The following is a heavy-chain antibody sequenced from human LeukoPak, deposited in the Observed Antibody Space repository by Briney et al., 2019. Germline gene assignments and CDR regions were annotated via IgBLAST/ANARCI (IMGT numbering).Heavy chain of an antibody. D-gene: IGHD4-23*01. V-gene: IGHV3-20*04. J-gene: IGHJ5*02. CDR3: ARDSDYGGNYNWFDP. CDR1: GFTFDDYG. Sequence: GGSLRLSCAASGFTFDDYGMSWVRQAPGKGLEWVSGINWNGGSTGYADSVKGGFTISRDNAKNSLYLQMNSLRAEDTALYYCARDSDYGGNYNWFDPWGQGTLVTVSS. CDR2: INWNGGST.